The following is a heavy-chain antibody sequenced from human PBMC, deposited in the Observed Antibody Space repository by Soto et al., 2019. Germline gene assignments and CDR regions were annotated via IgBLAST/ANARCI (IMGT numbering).Heavy chain of an antibody. CDR3: AGGGDWFAP. D-gene: IGHD3-16*01. J-gene: IGHJ5*02. CDR2: VHHSGST. CDR1: GGSLSSYY. V-gene: IGHV4-34*02. Sequence: QVHLQQWGAGLLRPSETLSLTCAVYGGSLSSYYWNWIRQSPGKGLEWIAEVHHSGSTNYNPSLKGRIPLSRDPSKSHFSLNLSSVTAADPAVYYFAGGGDWFAPWGQGALVTVSS.